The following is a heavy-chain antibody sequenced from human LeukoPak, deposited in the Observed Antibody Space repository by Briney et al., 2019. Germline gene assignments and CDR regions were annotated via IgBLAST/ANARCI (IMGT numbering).Heavy chain of an antibody. D-gene: IGHD5-12*01. CDR2: IKHDASEK. V-gene: IGHV3-7*01. J-gene: IGHJ4*02. CDR3: SPDRGSTGYDLSDY. Sequence: GGSLRLSCAASGFTFSSYWMAWVRQTPGKGLEWVANIKHDASEKYYVDSVKGRFTISRDNAQNSFYLQMNSLRAEDTAVYYCSPDRGSTGYDLSDYWGQGTLVTASS. CDR1: GFTFSSYW.